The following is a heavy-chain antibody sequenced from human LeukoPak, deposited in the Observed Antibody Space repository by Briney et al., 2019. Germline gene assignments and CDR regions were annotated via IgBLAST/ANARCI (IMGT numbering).Heavy chain of an antibody. Sequence: GGSLRLSCAASGFTFSSYGMHWVRLAQGKGLEWVTFIQYDGSYKYYADSVKGRFTISRDNSKNTLYLQMNSLRAEDTAVYYCAKGHSYGSNHYFDCWGQGTLVTVSS. CDR1: GFTFSSYG. CDR3: AKGHSYGSNHYFDC. J-gene: IGHJ4*02. V-gene: IGHV3-30*02. CDR2: IQYDGSYK. D-gene: IGHD4-23*01.